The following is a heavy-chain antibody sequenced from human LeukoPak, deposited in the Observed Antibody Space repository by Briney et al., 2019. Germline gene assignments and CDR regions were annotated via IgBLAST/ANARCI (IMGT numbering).Heavy chain of an antibody. CDR1: GYSFTGSW. V-gene: IGHV5-51*01. CDR2: IYPGDSDT. J-gene: IGHJ5*02. Sequence: GESLKISCKGSGYSFTGSWIGWVRQMPGKGLEWMGIIYPGDSDTRYSPSFQGQVTISADRSINTAYLQWSSLKDSNTAMYYCARHLGGGYDTSSFDPWGQGTLVPVSS. D-gene: IGHD6-13*01. CDR3: ARHLGGGYDTSSFDP.